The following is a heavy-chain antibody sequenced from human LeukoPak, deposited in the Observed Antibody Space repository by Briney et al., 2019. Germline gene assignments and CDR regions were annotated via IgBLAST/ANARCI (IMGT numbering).Heavy chain of an antibody. CDR1: GFTFSSYW. J-gene: IGHJ4*02. V-gene: IGHV3-49*05. CDR2: IRSKGSGGTT. CDR3: ARGYQSGHYYY. Sequence: KTGGSLRLSCAASGFTFSSYWMSWFRQAPGKGLEWVGFIRSKGSGGTTEYAASVKGRFTISRDDSKSIAYLQINSLKTEDTAVYFCARGYQSGHYYYWGQGTLVAVSS. D-gene: IGHD3-22*01.